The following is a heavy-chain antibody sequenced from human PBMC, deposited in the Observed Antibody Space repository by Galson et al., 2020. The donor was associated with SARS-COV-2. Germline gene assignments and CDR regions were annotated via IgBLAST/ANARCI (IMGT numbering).Heavy chain of an antibody. CDR3: ARDSSGWYVQFSVWYGMDV. J-gene: IGHJ6*02. V-gene: IGHV1-2*02. D-gene: IGHD6-19*01. Sequence: ASVKVSCKASGYTFTGYYMHWVRQAPGQGLEWMGWINPNSGGTNYAQKFQGRVTMTRDTSISTAYMELSRLRSDDTAVYYCARDSSGWYVQFSVWYGMDVWGQGTTVTVSS. CDR2: INPNSGGT. CDR1: GYTFTGYY.